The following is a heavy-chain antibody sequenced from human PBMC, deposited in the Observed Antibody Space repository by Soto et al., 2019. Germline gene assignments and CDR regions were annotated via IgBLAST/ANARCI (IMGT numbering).Heavy chain of an antibody. CDR1: GDSVSSNSAA. CDR2: TYYRSKWYN. D-gene: IGHD6-13*01. CDR3: ARDYGSSSWAQHCGMDV. J-gene: IGHJ6*02. Sequence: PSQTLSLTCAISGDSVSSNSAAWNWIRQSPSRGLEWLGRTYYRSKWYNDYAVSVKSRITINPDTSKNQFSLQLNSVTPEDTAGXXFARDYGSSSWAQHCGMDVWGQG. V-gene: IGHV6-1*01.